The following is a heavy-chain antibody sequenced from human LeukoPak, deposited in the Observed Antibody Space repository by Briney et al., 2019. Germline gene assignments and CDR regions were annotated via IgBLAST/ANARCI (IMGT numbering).Heavy chain of an antibody. Sequence: GASVKVSCKASGYTFTSYGISWVRQAPGQGLEWMGWISAYNGNTNYAQKLQGRVTMTTDTSTSTAYMELRSLRSDDTAVYYCARRDVQRGVAYYFDYWGQGTLVTVSS. J-gene: IGHJ4*02. CDR1: GYTFTSYG. CDR2: ISAYNGNT. V-gene: IGHV1-18*01. D-gene: IGHD3-10*01. CDR3: ARRDVQRGVAYYFDY.